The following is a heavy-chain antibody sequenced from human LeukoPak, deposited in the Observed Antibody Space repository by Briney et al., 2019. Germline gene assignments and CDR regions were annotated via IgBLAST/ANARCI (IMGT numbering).Heavy chain of an antibody. CDR2: IYPGDSDT. CDR3: VRTPTCSSGSCYPNWFDS. Sequence: GESLKISCKGSGYSFTSYWIGWVRQMPGKGLERMGIIYPGDSDTRYSPSFQGQVTISADKSSSTAYLQWISLRASDTAIYYCVRTPTCSSGSCYPNWFDSWGQGTLVTVSS. CDR1: GYSFTSYW. V-gene: IGHV5-51*01. D-gene: IGHD2-15*01. J-gene: IGHJ5*01.